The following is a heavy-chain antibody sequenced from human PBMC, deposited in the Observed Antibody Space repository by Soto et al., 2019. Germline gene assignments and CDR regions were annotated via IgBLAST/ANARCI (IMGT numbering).Heavy chain of an antibody. CDR3: AHRVRFSGMDV. V-gene: IGHV3-13*01. CDR1: GSSFSSYD. Sequence: RASCAPSGSSFSSYDMHGVRQATGKSLEWVSAIGTAGDTYYPGPVKGRFTISRENAKNSLYLQKNSLRAEDTTVYYCAHRVRFSGMDVWGQGTTVRVSS. J-gene: IGHJ6*02. D-gene: IGHD4-17*01. CDR2: IGTAGDT.